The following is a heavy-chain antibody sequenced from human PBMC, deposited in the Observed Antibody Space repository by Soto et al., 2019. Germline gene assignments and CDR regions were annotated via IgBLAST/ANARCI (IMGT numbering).Heavy chain of an antibody. CDR2: IVGFSGNT. D-gene: IGHD2-21*02. CDR1: GFSSSRSA. J-gene: IGHJ6*02. V-gene: IGHV1-58*01. CDR3: ARRALRLLGSGGMDV. Sequence: SVKVSCKASGFSSSRSAVHWVRQARGQGLEWIGWIVGFSGNTNYAQRVHQRLSFTRDLSTSTVYMELYNLTSDDTAVHYCARRALRLLGSGGMDVWGQGTTVTVSS.